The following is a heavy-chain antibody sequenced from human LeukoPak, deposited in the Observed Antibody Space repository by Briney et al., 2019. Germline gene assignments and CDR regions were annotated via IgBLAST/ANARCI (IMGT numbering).Heavy chain of an antibody. CDR2: ISSSSSYI. Sequence: GGSLRLSCAASGFTFSSYWMSWVRQAPGKGLEWVSSISSSSSYIYYADSVKGRFTISRDNAKNSLYLQMNSLRAEDTAVYYCARDPGGVIVPYYFDYWGQGTLVTVSS. J-gene: IGHJ4*02. V-gene: IGHV3-21*01. D-gene: IGHD3-16*02. CDR3: ARDPGGVIVPYYFDY. CDR1: GFTFSSYW.